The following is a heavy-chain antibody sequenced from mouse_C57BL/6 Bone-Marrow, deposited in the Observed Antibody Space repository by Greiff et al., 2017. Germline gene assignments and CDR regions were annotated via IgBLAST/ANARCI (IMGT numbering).Heavy chain of an antibody. V-gene: IGHV1-69*01. CDR3: ARWDYAMDY. J-gene: IGHJ4*01. Sequence: QVQLQQPGAELVMPGASVKLSCKASGYTFTSYWIHWVKQRPGQGLEWIGEIDPSDSYTNYNQKFKGKSTLTVDKSSSTAYMQLSSLTSEDSAVYYCARWDYAMDYWGQGTSVTVSS. CDR1: GYTFTSYW. CDR2: IDPSDSYT.